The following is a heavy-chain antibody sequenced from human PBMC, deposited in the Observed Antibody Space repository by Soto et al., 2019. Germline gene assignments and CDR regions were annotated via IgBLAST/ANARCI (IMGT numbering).Heavy chain of an antibody. CDR3: ARLWAVLRFLEWLPEHFDY. Sequence: QLQLQESGPGLVKPSETLSLTCTVSGGSISSSSYYWGWIRQPPGKGLEWIGSIYYSGSTYYNPSLKSRVTISVDTSKNQFSLKLSSVTTADTAVYYCARLWAVLRFLEWLPEHFDYWGQGTLVTVSS. D-gene: IGHD3-3*01. J-gene: IGHJ4*02. CDR1: GGSISSSSYY. V-gene: IGHV4-39*01. CDR2: IYYSGST.